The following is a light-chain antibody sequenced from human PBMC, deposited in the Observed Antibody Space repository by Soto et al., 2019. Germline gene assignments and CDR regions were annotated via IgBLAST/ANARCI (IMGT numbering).Light chain of an antibody. CDR2: RAS. Sequence: DIQKTHSPSTLSASVGDTVTITCRASQSINNYLALYQQKPGKAPKLLIYRASTLESGVPSTFSGSGSGTEFSLTISSLQPDDFATYYCQQYGNLWTFGQGTKVDIK. CDR3: QQYGNLWT. V-gene: IGKV1-5*03. CDR1: QSINNY. J-gene: IGKJ1*01.